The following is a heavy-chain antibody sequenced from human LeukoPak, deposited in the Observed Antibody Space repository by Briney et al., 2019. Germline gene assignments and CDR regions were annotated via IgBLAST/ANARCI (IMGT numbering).Heavy chain of an antibody. CDR1: GYTFTSYY. J-gene: IGHJ5*02. CDR3: ARAPRTTVTTRGWWFDP. D-gene: IGHD4-17*01. V-gene: IGHV1-46*01. Sequence: ASVKVSCKASGYTFTSYYMHWVRQAPGQGLEWMGMINPSGGSTSYAQKFQGGVTMARDTSTSTVYMELSSLRSEDTAVYYCARAPRTTVTTRGWWFDPWGQGTLVTVSS. CDR2: INPSGGST.